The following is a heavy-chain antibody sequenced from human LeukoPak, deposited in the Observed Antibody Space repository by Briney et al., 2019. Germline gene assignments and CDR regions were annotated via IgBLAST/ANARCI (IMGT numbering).Heavy chain of an antibody. CDR3: AGVSLGWFDP. V-gene: IGHV4-59*08. Sequence: SETLSLTCTVSGGSISSYYWSWIRQPPGKGLEWIGYIYYSGSTNYNPSLKSRVTISVDTSKNQFPLKLSSVTAADTAVYYCAGVSLGWFDPWGQGTLVTVSS. CDR1: GGSISSYY. CDR2: IYYSGST. D-gene: IGHD7-27*01. J-gene: IGHJ5*02.